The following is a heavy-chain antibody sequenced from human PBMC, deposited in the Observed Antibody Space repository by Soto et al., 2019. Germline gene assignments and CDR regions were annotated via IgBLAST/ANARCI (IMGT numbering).Heavy chain of an antibody. CDR1: VFTFVDYG. Sequence: PGGSRRLSRSTSVFTFVDYGMTWFRQAPGKGLEWVGLIRSNSYGKTTEYAASATDRFTISRDDSKRIAYLQMNSLKADDTAVYYCTRERWDYGDPKWHFDLWGRGTLVTVSS. D-gene: IGHD4-17*01. V-gene: IGHV3-49*03. CDR3: TRERWDYGDPKWHFDL. CDR2: IRSNSYGKTT. J-gene: IGHJ2*01.